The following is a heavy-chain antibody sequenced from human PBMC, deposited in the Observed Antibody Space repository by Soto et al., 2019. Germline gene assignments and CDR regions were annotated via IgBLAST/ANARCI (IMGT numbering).Heavy chain of an antibody. CDR1: GGSFSGYY. CDR2: INHSGST. V-gene: IGHV4-34*01. D-gene: IGHD1-26*01. CDR3: ARSNQIVGATN. J-gene: IGHJ4*02. Sequence: SETLSLTCAVYGGSFSGYYWSWIRQPPGKGLEWIGEINHSGSTIYNPSPKSRVTTSVDTSKNQFSLKLSSVTAADTAVYYCARSNQIVGATNWGQGTLVTISS.